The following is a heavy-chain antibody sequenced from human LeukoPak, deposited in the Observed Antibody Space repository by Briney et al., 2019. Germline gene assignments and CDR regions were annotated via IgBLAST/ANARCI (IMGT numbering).Heavy chain of an antibody. CDR1: GSSFSGFA. CDR3: TRPGSGSYYFDY. V-gene: IGHV3-73*01. Sequence: GGSLKLSCAASGSSFSGFAIHWVRQTSGKGLEWVGRIRSKASNFATAYGASVKGRFTVSRDDSKNTAYLQMNSLKTEDTAVYYCTRPGSGSYYFDYWGQGTLVTVSS. J-gene: IGHJ4*02. D-gene: IGHD1-26*01. CDR2: IRSKASNFAT.